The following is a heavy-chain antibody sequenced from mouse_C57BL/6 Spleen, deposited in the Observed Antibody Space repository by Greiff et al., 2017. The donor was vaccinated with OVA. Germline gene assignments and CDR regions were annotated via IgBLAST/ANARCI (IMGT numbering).Heavy chain of an antibody. CDR3: AREDGWYFDY. Sequence: EVMLVESGGGLVKPGGSLKLSCAASGFTFSSYAMSWVRQTPEKRLEWVATISDGGSYTYYPDNVKGRFTISRDNAKNNLYLQMSHLKSEDTAMYYCAREDGWYFDYWGQGTTLTVSS. D-gene: IGHD1-1*02. CDR1: GFTFSSYA. V-gene: IGHV5-4*01. J-gene: IGHJ2*01. CDR2: ISDGGSYT.